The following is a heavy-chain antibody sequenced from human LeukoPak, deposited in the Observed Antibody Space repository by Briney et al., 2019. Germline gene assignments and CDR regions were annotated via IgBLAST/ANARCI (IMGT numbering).Heavy chain of an antibody. CDR2: MNPNSGNT. J-gene: IGHJ4*02. V-gene: IGHV1-8*01. CDR3: ARAAGYSSSQFDY. CDR1: GYTFTSYD. D-gene: IGHD6-13*01. Sequence: ASVKVSCKASGYTFTSYDINWVRQATGQGLEWMGWMNPNSGNTGYAQKFQGRVTMTRNTSTSTAYMEVSSLRSEDTAVYYCARAAGYSSSQFDYWGQGTLVTVSS.